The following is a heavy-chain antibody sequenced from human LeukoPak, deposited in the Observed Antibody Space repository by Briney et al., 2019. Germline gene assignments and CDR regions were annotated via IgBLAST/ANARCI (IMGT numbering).Heavy chain of an antibody. CDR2: INKDGGGI. J-gene: IGHJ6*04. V-gene: IGHV3-7*03. D-gene: IGHD1/OR15-1a*01. Sequence: GGSLRLSCAVSGFPFSNSWMYWVRQAPGKGLEGVANINKDGGGISYVDSVKGRFIISRDNARNSLYLLMNSLRVEDTAVYFCAGGNSMDVWGKGTAVTVSS. CDR1: GFPFSNSW. CDR3: AGGNSMDV.